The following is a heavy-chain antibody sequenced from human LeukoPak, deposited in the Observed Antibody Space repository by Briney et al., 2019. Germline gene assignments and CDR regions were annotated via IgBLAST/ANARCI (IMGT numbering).Heavy chain of an antibody. Sequence: GGSLRLSCAASGFSFSTYWMSWVREAPGKGLECVSNIRQDGSEKYYVDSVKGRFTISRDIVKQSLFLQMNSLRAEDTAVYDCARLSAMVRGPEDIFYSKYCSLGTLVTASS. CDR2: IRQDGSEK. J-gene: IGHJ4*02. D-gene: IGHD3-10*01. CDR3: ARLSAMVRGPEDIFYSKY. CDR1: GFSFSTYW. V-gene: IGHV3-7*01.